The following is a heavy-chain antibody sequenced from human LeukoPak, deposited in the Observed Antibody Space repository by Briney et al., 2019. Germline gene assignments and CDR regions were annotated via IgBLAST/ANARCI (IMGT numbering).Heavy chain of an antibody. V-gene: IGHV1-69*13. J-gene: IGHJ4*02. CDR2: IIPIFGTA. CDR1: GGTFSSYA. Sequence: AASVKVSCKASGGTFSSYAISWVRQAPGQGLEWMGGIIPIFGTANYAQKFQGRVTITADESTSTAYMELSSLRSEDTAVYYCATCARNFYCYRFDYWGQGTLVTVSS. CDR3: ATCARNFYCYRFDY. D-gene: IGHD2-2*02.